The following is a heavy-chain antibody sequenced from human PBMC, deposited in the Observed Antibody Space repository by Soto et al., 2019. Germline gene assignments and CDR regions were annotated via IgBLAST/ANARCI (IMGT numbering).Heavy chain of an antibody. CDR2: ISYDGSNK. D-gene: IGHD3-16*02. J-gene: IGHJ3*02. V-gene: IGHV3-30*18. Sequence: QVQLVESGGGVVQPGRSLRLSCAASGFTFSSYGMHWVRQAPGKGLEWVAVISYDGSNKYYADSVKGRFTISRDNSKNPLYLQMNSLRAKDTAVYYCAKKWHIWGSYRLGDAFDIWGQGTMVTVSS. CDR3: AKKWHIWGSYRLGDAFDI. CDR1: GFTFSSYG.